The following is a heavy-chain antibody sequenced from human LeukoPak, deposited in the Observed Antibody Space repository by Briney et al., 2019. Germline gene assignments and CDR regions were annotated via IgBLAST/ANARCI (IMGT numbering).Heavy chain of an antibody. CDR2: INPNSGGT. J-gene: IGHJ5*02. V-gene: IGHV1-2*02. Sequence: VASVKVSCKASGYTFTGYYMHWVRQAPGQGLEWMGWINPNSGGTNYAQKFQGRVTMTRDTSISTAYMELSRLRSDDTAVYYCARDPGDGLTQDIVVVPATMGYNWFDPWGQGTLVTVSS. CDR1: GYTFTGYY. D-gene: IGHD2-2*01. CDR3: ARDPGDGLTQDIVVVPATMGYNWFDP.